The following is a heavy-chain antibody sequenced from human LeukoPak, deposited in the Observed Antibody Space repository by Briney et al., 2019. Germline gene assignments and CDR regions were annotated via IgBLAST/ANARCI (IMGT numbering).Heavy chain of an antibody. CDR3: AKNRQSSSSDFDY. J-gene: IGHJ4*02. Sequence: GGSLRLSCAASGFTFSVYTMNWVRQAPGKGLEWVSSISSSSSFISYADSVKVRFTISRDNAKDSLFLQMSDLRADDTAVYHCAKNRQSSSSDFDYWGQGTLVTVSS. CDR2: ISSSSSFI. V-gene: IGHV3-21*01. CDR1: GFTFSVYT. D-gene: IGHD6-6*01.